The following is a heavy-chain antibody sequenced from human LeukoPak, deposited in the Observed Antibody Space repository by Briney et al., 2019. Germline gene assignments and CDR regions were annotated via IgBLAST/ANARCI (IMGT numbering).Heavy chain of an antibody. CDR2: ISGSGGNT. D-gene: IGHD5-12*01. V-gene: IGHV3-23*01. CDR3: AKLRGATINAWYFDY. Sequence: PGGSLRLSCAASGFTFSNYAMSWVRQAPGKGLEWVSAISGSGGNTYYADSVKGRFTISRDNSKNTLYLQMNSLRAEDTAVYYCAKLRGATINAWYFDYWGQGTLVTVSS. J-gene: IGHJ4*02. CDR1: GFTFSNYA.